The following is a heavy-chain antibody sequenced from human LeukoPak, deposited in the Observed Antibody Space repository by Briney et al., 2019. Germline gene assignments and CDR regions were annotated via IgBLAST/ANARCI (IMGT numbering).Heavy chain of an antibody. J-gene: IGHJ4*02. V-gene: IGHV4-59*01. Sequence: PSESLSLTCTVSGGSISSYYWSWIRQPPGKGLEWVGYIPYSGSTNYNPSLKSLVTVSVDTSKNQFSLKLRSVTAADTAVYYCARGPDYDYVWGRYKFDYWGQGTLVTV. CDR1: GGSISSYY. CDR2: IPYSGST. CDR3: ARGPDYDYVWGRYKFDY. D-gene: IGHD3-16*01.